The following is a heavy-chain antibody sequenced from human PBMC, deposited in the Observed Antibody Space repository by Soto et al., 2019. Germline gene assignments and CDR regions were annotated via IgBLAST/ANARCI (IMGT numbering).Heavy chain of an antibody. CDR1: GGSISSSGYS. CDR2: ISHTGSA. D-gene: IGHD3-9*01. CDR3: ARTSYDILTGRLDAFDV. Sequence: QLQLQESGSRLVKPSQTLPLTCAVSGGSISSSGYSWSWLRQPPGKGLEWIGCISHTGSAYYNPSLRSRVIISIDKSKNRFSLRLRSVTAADTAVYYCARTSYDILTGRLDAFDVWGQGTMVTVSS. V-gene: IGHV4-30-2*01. J-gene: IGHJ3*01.